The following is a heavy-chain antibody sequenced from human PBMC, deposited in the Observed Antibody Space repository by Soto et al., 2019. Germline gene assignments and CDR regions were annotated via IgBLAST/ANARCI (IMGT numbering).Heavy chain of an antibody. J-gene: IGHJ4*02. CDR2: TRNSGGA. Sequence: QVQLQESGPGLVKPSGTLSLTCAVSSGSIFSSNWWSWVRQPPGKGLEGIGETRNSGGANYNPSLKSRVTISVDKSTNQFFLNLNSVTAADTAVYYCASHLTMTGTRGFDHWGLGTLVTVSS. CDR3: ASHLTMTGTRGFDH. D-gene: IGHD3-9*01. V-gene: IGHV4-4*02. CDR1: SGSIFSSNW.